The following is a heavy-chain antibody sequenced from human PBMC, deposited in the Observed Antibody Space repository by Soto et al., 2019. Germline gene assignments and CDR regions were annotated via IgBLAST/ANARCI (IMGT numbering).Heavy chain of an antibody. CDR2: IYWDNYS. J-gene: IGHJ4*02. CDR1: GFSLITSGVG. V-gene: IGHV2-5*02. D-gene: IGHD6-13*01. Sequence: QITVKESGPTLVKPTQTLTLTCTFSGFSLITSGVGVGCIRQPPGKALEWLALIYWDNYSRYSPSLSSRLTITKDTSKNRVVLTMTNMDPVDTATYRCAHRLAYSSDWSVGYFDYWGQGTLVTVSS. CDR3: AHRLAYSSDWSVGYFDY.